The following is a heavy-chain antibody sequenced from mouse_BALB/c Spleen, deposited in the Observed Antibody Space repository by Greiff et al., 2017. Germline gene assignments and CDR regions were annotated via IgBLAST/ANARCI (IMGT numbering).Heavy chain of an antibody. D-gene: IGHD1-1*01. V-gene: IGHV5-17*02. CDR1: GFTFSSFG. CDR3: ARDGNYGSAMDY. CDR2: ISSGSSTI. J-gene: IGHJ4*01. Sequence: DVKLVESGGGLVQPGGSRKLSCAASGFTFSSFGMHWVRQAPEKGLEWVAYISSGSSTIYYADTVKGRFTISRDNPKNTLFLQMTSLRSEDTAMYDCARDGNYGSAMDYWGQGTSVTVSS.